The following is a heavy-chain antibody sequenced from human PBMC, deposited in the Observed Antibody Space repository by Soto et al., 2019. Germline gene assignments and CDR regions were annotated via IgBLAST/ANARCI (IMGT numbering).Heavy chain of an antibody. D-gene: IGHD3-10*01. J-gene: IGHJ4*02. CDR2: ISVSSRFI. CDR1: GFTFSSYS. Sequence: EVQLVESGGGLVKPGGSLRLSCAASGFTFSSYSMNWVRQAPGKGLEWVSAISVSSRFIYYADSVKGRFTISRDDAKNSLSLQMNSLRAEDTAVYYCARDIGYGSATYVFDYWGQGTLVTVSS. CDR3: ARDIGYGSATYVFDY. V-gene: IGHV3-21*01.